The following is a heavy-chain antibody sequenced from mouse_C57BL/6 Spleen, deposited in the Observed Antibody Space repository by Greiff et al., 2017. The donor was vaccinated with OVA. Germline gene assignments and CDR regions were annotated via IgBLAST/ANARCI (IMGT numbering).Heavy chain of an antibody. CDR3: ARIGSNYDAMDY. V-gene: IGHV5-16*01. CDR1: GFTFSDYY. CDR2: INYDGSST. Sequence: DVQLVESEGGLVQPGSSMKLSCTASGFTFSDYYMAWVRQVPEKGLEWVANINYDGSSTYYLDSLKSRFIISRDNAKNILYLQMSSLKSQDTATYYCARIGSNYDAMDYWGQGTSVTVSS. D-gene: IGHD2-5*01. J-gene: IGHJ4*01.